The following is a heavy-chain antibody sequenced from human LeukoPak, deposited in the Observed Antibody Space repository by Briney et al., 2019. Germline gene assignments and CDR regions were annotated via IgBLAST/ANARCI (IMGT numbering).Heavy chain of an antibody. D-gene: IGHD2-2*01. V-gene: IGHV4-39*07. Sequence: PSETLSLTCTVSGGSISSYYWGWIRQPPGKGLEWIGSIYYSGSTYYNPSLKSRVTISVDTSKNQFSLKLSSVTAADTAVYYCAREPHIVVVPASSYNWFDPWGQGTLVTVSS. J-gene: IGHJ5*02. CDR1: GGSISSYY. CDR2: IYYSGST. CDR3: AREPHIVVVPASSYNWFDP.